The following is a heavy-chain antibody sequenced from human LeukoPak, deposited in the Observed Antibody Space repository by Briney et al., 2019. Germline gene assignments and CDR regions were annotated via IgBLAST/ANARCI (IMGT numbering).Heavy chain of an antibody. V-gene: IGHV3-74*03. CDR2: IRGDGRAT. J-gene: IGHJ4*02. D-gene: IGHD5-18*01. Sequence: GGSMRLSCAASGFIFTDYWMHWVRQAPGKELVWVARIRGDGRATTYADSVKGRFTISRDNAMNTVFLQMKSLRAEDTAVYYCARHPPGYSYGEPFDYWGQGTLVTVSS. CDR1: GFIFTDYW. CDR3: ARHPPGYSYGEPFDY.